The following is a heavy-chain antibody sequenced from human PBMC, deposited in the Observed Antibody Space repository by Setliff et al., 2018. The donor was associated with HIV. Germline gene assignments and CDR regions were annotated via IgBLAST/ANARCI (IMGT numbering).Heavy chain of an antibody. J-gene: IGHJ4*02. CDR1: GGSISSYY. CDR2: IYTSGST. CDR3: ARVARGGHSSRWYYFDY. D-gene: IGHD6-13*01. Sequence: SETLSLTCNVSGGSISSYYWWNWVRQPPGKGLEWIGRIYTSGSTNYNPSLKSRVSISVDMSKNQFSLKLSSVTAADTAVYYCARVARGGHSSRWYYFDYWGQGTLVTVSS. V-gene: IGHV4-4*08.